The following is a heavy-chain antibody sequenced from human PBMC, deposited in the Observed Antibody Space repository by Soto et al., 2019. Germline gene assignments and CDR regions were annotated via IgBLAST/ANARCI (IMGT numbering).Heavy chain of an antibody. CDR3: ARDNSSGNSDY. CDR1: GFNFNNYI. J-gene: IGHJ4*02. D-gene: IGHD3-22*01. Sequence: GGSLRLSCVASGFNFNNYIMNWVRRAPGKGLEWVSSISSSSSYIYYADSVKGRFTISRDNAKNSLYLQMNSLRAEDTAVYYCARDNSSGNSDYWGQGTLVTVSS. V-gene: IGHV3-21*01. CDR2: ISSSSSYI.